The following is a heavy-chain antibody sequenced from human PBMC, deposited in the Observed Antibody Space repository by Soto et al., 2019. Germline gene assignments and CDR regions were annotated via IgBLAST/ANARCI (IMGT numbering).Heavy chain of an antibody. V-gene: IGHV1-18*01. D-gene: IGHD6-13*01. J-gene: IGHJ1*01. CDR2: ISAYNGNT. CDR3: ARESLGQQLDTEYFQH. Sequence: GASVKVSCKASGYTFTSYGISWVRQAPGQGLEGMGWISAYNGNTNYAQKLQGRVTMTTDTSTSTAYMELRSLRSDDTAVYYCARESLGQQLDTEYFQHWGQGTLVTVSS. CDR1: GYTFTSYG.